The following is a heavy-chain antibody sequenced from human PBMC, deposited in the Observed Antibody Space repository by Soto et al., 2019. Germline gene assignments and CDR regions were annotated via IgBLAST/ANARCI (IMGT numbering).Heavy chain of an antibody. CDR3: ARGGGDYYGSGSPNDY. CDR1: GFTFSSYA. CDR2: ISSNGGST. D-gene: IGHD3-10*01. J-gene: IGHJ4*02. Sequence: EVQLVESGGGLVQPGGSLRLSCAASGFTFSSYAMHWVRQAPGKGLEYVSAISSNGGSTYYANSVKGRFTISRDNSKNTLYLQMGSLRAEDMAVYYCARGGGDYYGSGSPNDYWGQGPLVTVSS. V-gene: IGHV3-64*01.